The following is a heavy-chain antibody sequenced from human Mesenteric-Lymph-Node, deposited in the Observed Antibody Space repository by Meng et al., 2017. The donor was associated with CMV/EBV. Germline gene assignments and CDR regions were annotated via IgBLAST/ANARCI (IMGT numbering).Heavy chain of an antibody. Sequence: SCKASGYTSNSCPMNWVRHAPGQGFEWMGWINPNTGDPTYAQGFTGRFVFSLDTSVRTAYLQITSLKAEDTAVYYCARDLYSSSWGSWGQGTLVTVSS. J-gene: IGHJ5*02. D-gene: IGHD6-13*01. CDR1: GYTSNSCP. V-gene: IGHV7-4-1*02. CDR2: INPNTGDP. CDR3: ARDLYSSSWGS.